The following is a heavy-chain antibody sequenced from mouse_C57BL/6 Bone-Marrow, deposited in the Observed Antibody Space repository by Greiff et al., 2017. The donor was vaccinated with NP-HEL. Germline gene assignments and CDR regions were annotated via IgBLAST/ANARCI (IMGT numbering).Heavy chain of an antibody. CDR2: INYDGSST. V-gene: IGHV5-16*01. D-gene: IGHD1-1*01. Sequence: EVNVVESEGGLVQPGSSMKLSCTASGFTFSDYYMAWVRQVPEKGLEWVANINYDGSSTYYLDSLKSRFIISRDNAKNILYLQMSSLKSEDTATYYCARVEYGSFAYWGQGTRVTVSA. J-gene: IGHJ3*01. CDR1: GFTFSDYY. CDR3: ARVEYGSFAY.